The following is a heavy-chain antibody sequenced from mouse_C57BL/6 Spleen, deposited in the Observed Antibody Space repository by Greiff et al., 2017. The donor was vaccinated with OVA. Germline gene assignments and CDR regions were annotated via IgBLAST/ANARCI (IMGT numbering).Heavy chain of an antibody. D-gene: IGHD5-5*01. V-gene: IGHV1-50*01. CDR1: GYTFTSYW. CDR3: ARGLPYYFDY. J-gene: IGHJ2*01. Sequence: VQLQQSGAELVKPGASVKLSCKASGYTFTSYWMQWVKQRPGQGLEWIGEIDPSDSYTNYNQKFKGKATLTVDTSSSTAYMQLSSLTSEDSAVYYCARGLPYYFDYWGQGTTLTVSS. CDR2: IDPSDSYT.